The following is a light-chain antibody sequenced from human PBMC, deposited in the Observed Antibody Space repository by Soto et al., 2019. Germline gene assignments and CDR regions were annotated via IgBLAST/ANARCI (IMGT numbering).Light chain of an antibody. Sequence: QLVLTQPASVSGSPGQSITISCTGTSSDIGSNNYVSWFQQRPGKAPTLIIYEVSNRPSGVSTHFSGSKSGNTASLTISGLLPEDEADYYCSSYTTTTRLFGGGTKLTVL. J-gene: IGLJ3*02. CDR3: SSYTTTTRL. V-gene: IGLV2-14*01. CDR1: SSDIGSNNY. CDR2: EVS.